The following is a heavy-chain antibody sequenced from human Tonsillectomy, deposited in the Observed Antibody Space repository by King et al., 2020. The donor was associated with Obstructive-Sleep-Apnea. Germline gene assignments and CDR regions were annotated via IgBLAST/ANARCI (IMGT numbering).Heavy chain of an antibody. D-gene: IGHD2-21*01. CDR2: ISWNSGTI. Sequence: VQLVESGGGLAQPGRSLRLSCAASGFTFDDYAMHWVRHAPGKGLEWVSGISWNSGTIGYAESVQGRFTISRDNAKNSLFLQMNSLRVEDTALYYCAKSSKMIGYGPQDQWGQGTLVTVSS. V-gene: IGHV3-9*01. CDR1: GFTFDDYA. J-gene: IGHJ4*02. CDR3: AKSSKMIGYGPQDQ.